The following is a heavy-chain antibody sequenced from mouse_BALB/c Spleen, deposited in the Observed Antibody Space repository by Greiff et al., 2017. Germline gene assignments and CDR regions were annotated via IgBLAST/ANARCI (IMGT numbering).Heavy chain of an antibody. J-gene: IGHJ4*01. V-gene: IGHV14-3*02. Sequence: EVQLHQSGAELVKPGASVKLSCTASGFNIKDTYMHWVKQRPEQGLEWIGRIDPANGNTKYDPKFQGKATITADTSSNTAYLQLSSLTSEDTAVYYCARGDYDGAMDYWGQGTSVTVSS. CDR3: ARGDYDGAMDY. CDR2: IDPANGNT. D-gene: IGHD2-4*01. CDR1: GFNIKDTY.